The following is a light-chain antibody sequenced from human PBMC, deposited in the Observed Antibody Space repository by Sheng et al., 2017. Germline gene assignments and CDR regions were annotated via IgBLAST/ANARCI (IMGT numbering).Light chain of an antibody. J-gene: IGKJ4*01. Sequence: EIVMTQSPATLSVSPGERATLSCRASQSVSSNLVWYQQKPGQAPRLLIYGASTRAIGVPASFSGTGSGTEFTLTISSLQSEDFAVYYCQQYDKWPLTFGGGTKVEIK. CDR1: QSVSSN. CDR3: QQYDKWPLT. V-gene: IGKV3-15*01. CDR2: GAS.